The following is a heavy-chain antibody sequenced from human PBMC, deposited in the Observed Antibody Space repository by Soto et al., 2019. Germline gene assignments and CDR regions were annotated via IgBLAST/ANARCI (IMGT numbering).Heavy chain of an antibody. V-gene: IGHV1-18*01. CDR2: ISDYNGNT. CDR3: AREGFYSGSGTYSPLRYYGMDV. Sequence: QVHLVQSGGEVKKPGASVKVSCRASGYTFSNYGISWVRQAPGQGLEWMGWISDYNGNTFYGKKFQGRVTMTTDTSTRTAFMGLRSLRSDDTAVYYCAREGFYSGSGTYSPLRYYGMDVWGQGTTVTVSS. D-gene: IGHD3-10*01. J-gene: IGHJ6*02. CDR1: GYTFSNYG.